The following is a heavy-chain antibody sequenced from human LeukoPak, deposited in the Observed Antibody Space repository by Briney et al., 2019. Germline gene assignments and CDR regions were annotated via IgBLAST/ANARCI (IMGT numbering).Heavy chain of an antibody. CDR3: ARDGVEVDALWTFFDY. Sequence: GGSLRLSCAASGFTFSSYAMSWVRQAPGKGLKWVSAISGSGGSTYYADSVKGRFTISRDNSKNTLYLQMNSLRAEDTAVYYCARDGVEVDALWTFFDYWGQGTLVTVSS. D-gene: IGHD3-3*01. CDR2: ISGSGGST. V-gene: IGHV3-23*01. J-gene: IGHJ4*02. CDR1: GFTFSSYA.